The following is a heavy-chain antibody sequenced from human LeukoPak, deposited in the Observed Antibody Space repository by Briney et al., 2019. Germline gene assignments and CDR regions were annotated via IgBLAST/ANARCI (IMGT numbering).Heavy chain of an antibody. D-gene: IGHD3-10*02. CDR3: ARGFVPSQKGAFDI. CDR1: GRSINSSSYY. Sequence: SETLSLTCTLSGRSINSSSYYWARIRQPAGKGLQWYGSTYYSGTNYYNRSLKSGVTISVDTSKNQFSLKLSYVTAGDTAVYYCARGFVPSQKGAFDIWGQGTMVTVSS. J-gene: IGHJ3*02. CDR2: TYYSGTN. V-gene: IGHV4-39*07.